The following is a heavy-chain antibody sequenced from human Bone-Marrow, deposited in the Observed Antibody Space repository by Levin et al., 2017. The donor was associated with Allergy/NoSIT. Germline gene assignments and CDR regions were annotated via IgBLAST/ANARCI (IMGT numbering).Heavy chain of an antibody. CDR3: ARAFYYDSSGNYRSAFDR. CDR1: GGSFSSYP. J-gene: IGHJ3*01. CDR2: IIPMPGIT. V-gene: IGHV1-69*04. Sequence: SVKVSCKASGGSFSSYPINWVRQAPGQGLEWMGRIIPMPGITNYTQNFQERVTITADRTTSTAYMELSSLRPEDTAVYYCARAFYYDSSGNYRSAFDRWGQGTRVTVSS. D-gene: IGHD3-22*01.